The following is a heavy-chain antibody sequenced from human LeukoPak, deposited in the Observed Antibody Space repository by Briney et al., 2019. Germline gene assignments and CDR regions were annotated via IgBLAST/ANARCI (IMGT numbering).Heavy chain of an antibody. CDR3: ARDRAVGYGDYVGAFDI. Sequence: LRLSCAASGFTFSSYAMSLVRQHPGKGLEWIGYIYYSGSTYYNPSLKSRVTISVDTSKNQFSLKLSSVTAADTAVYYCARDRAVGYGDYVGAFDIWGQGTMVTVSS. CDR2: IYYSGST. D-gene: IGHD4-17*01. J-gene: IGHJ3*02. CDR1: GFTFSSYA. V-gene: IGHV4-31*02.